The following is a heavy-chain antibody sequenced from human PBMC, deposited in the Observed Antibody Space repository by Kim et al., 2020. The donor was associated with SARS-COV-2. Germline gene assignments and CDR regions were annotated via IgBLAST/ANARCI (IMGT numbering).Heavy chain of an antibody. CDR1: GFTFNTYS. V-gene: IGHV3-64D*06. Sequence: GGSLRLSCSASGFTFNTYSMYWVRQAPGKGLEYISAINPTGRSTFYADSVKGRFTISRDNSKNMIYLQMTRLRPDDTAIYFCVKDSEWSFDYWGQGTLVTVSS. CDR3: VKDSEWSFDY. CDR2: INPTGRST. J-gene: IGHJ4*02. D-gene: IGHD3-3*01.